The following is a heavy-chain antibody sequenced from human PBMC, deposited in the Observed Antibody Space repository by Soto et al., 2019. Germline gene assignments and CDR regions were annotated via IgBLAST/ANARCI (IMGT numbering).Heavy chain of an antibody. D-gene: IGHD2-2*01. CDR2: ISSSSSTI. V-gene: IGHV3-48*02. CDR3: ARVVVVPAADHYYYYYGMDV. CDR1: GFTFSSYS. Sequence: GGSLRLSCAASGFTFSSYSMNWVRQAPGKGLEWVSYISSSSSTIYYADSVKGRFTISRDNAKSSLYLQMNSLRDEDTAVYYCARVVVVPAADHYYYYYGMDVWGQGTTVTVSS. J-gene: IGHJ6*02.